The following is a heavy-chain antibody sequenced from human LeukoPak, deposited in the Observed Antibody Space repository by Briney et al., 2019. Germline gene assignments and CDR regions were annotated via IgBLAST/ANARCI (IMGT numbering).Heavy chain of an antibody. V-gene: IGHV4-59*01. CDR3: ARLVYYYDSSGYYPGAFDI. CDR1: GGPISSYY. D-gene: IGHD3-22*01. J-gene: IGHJ3*02. Sequence: PSETLSLTCTVSGGPISSYYWSWIRQPPGKGLEWIGYIYYSGSTNYNPSLKSRVTISVDTSKNQFSLKLSSVTAADTAVYYCARLVYYYDSSGYYPGAFDIWGQGTMVTVSS. CDR2: IYYSGST.